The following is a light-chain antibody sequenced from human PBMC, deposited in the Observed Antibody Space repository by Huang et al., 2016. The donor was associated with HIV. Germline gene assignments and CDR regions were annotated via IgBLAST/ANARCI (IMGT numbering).Light chain of an antibody. V-gene: IGKV4-1*01. CDR1: QSVYSSSTSKDY. CDR3: QQYYSSPQT. CDR2: CAS. J-gene: IGKJ1*01. Sequence: DIIMTQSPDSLAVSLGERATLNCRSSQSVYSSSTSKDYMAWFQQKPGQPPRLLLFCASTREAGVPDLFTGSGSGTHFTLTIASVEAEDAAIYYCQQYYSSPQTFGQGTRVEVK.